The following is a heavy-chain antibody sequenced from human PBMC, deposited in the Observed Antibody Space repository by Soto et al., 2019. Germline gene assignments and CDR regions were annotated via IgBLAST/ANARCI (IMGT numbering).Heavy chain of an antibody. J-gene: IGHJ4*02. CDR2: IYTNDLT. Sequence: PGGSLRLSCAASGFTGSSNFMSWVRQAPGKGLEWVSVIYTNDLTSYSDSVKGRFTISLDNSNNTLYLQMTSLRAEDTAIYYCATRVGPSGRYYFDSWGQGALVTVSS. CDR1: GFTGSSNF. V-gene: IGHV3-53*01. CDR3: ATRVGPSGRYYFDS. D-gene: IGHD1-26*01.